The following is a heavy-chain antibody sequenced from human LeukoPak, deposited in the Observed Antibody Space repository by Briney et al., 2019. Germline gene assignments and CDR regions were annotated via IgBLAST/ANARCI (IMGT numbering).Heavy chain of an antibody. J-gene: IGHJ4*02. CDR1: GGSFSGYY. Sequence: SETLSLTCAVYGGSFSGYYWSWIRQPPGKGLEWLGEINHSGSTNYNPSLKSRVTISVDTSKNQFSLKLSSVTAADTAVYYCARGYCSSTSCYHFDYWGQGTLVTVSS. CDR3: ARGYCSSTSCYHFDY. V-gene: IGHV4-34*01. D-gene: IGHD2-2*01. CDR2: INHSGST.